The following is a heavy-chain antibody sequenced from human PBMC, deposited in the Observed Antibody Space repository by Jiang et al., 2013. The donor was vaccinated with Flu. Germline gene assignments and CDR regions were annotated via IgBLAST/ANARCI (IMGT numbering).Heavy chain of an antibody. J-gene: IGHJ4*02. CDR3: ARAGRAGSTGWYDYFEY. Sequence: QSGSELKKPGASVKVSCKASGYTFTNYAINWMRQAPGQGLEWMGWINTNTGNPRYGQGFTGRFVFSLDTSVTTAYLEISSLQAEDTAVYYCARAGRAGSTGWYDYFEYWGQG. CDR2: INTNTGNP. CDR1: GYTFTNYA. D-gene: IGHD6-19*01. V-gene: IGHV7-4-1*02.